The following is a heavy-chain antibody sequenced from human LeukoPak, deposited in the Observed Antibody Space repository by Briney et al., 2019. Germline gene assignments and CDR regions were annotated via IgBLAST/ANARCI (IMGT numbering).Heavy chain of an antibody. CDR2: IYYSGST. D-gene: IGHD5-24*01. J-gene: IGHJ4*02. CDR1: GGSISSGGYY. Sequence: SETLSLTCTVSGGSISSGGYYWSWIRQHPGKGLEWIGYIYYSGSTYYNPSLKSRVTISVDTSKNQFSLKLSSVTAADTAVYYCASSSLSGWLLSVEGGFDYWGQRTLVTVSS. CDR3: ASSSLSGWLLSVEGGFDY. V-gene: IGHV4-31*03.